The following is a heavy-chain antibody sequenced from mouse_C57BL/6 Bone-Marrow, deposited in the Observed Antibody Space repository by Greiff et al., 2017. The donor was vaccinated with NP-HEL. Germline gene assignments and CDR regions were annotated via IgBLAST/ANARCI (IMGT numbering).Heavy chain of an antibody. D-gene: IGHD2-1*01. CDR3: ARGYYGPYAMDY. V-gene: IGHV1-61*01. Sequence: QVQLQQPGAELVRPGSSVELSCKASGYTFTSYWMDWVKQRPGQGLEWIGNIYPSDSETHYNQKFKDKATLTVDKSSSTAYMQLSSLTSEDSAVYYCARGYYGPYAMDYWGQGTSVTVSS. J-gene: IGHJ4*01. CDR1: GYTFTSYW. CDR2: IYPSDSET.